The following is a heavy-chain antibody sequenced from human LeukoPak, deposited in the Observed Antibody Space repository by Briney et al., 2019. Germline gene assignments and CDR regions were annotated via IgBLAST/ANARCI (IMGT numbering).Heavy chain of an antibody. V-gene: IGHV3-23*01. CDR1: GFTFTTYG. CDR2: ISGSGSNT. D-gene: IGHD1-14*01. CDR3: AKNGEPYYYMDV. Sequence: GGSLRLSCAASGFTFTTYGMNWVRQAPGKGLEWVSGISGSGSNTYYADSVKGRLTTSRDNSKNTLYLQMNSLRAEDTAVYYCAKNGEPYYYMDVWGKGTTVTVS. J-gene: IGHJ6*03.